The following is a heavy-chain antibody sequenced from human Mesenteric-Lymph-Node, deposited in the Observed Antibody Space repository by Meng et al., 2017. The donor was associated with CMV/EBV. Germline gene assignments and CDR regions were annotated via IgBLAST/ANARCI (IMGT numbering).Heavy chain of an antibody. J-gene: IGHJ4*02. CDR2: MNPNSGNT. CDR1: GYTFTSYD. Sequence: ASVKVSCKASGYTFTSYDINWVRQATGQGLEWMGWMNPNSGNTGYAQKFQGRVTMTRNTSISTAYMELSSLRAEDTAVYYCAKDRYIGRYSYSQFFDYWGQGTLVTVSS. CDR3: AKDRYIGRYSYSQFFDY. D-gene: IGHD5-18*01. V-gene: IGHV1-8*01.